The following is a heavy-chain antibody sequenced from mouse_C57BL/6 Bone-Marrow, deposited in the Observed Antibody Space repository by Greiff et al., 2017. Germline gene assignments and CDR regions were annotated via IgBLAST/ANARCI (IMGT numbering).Heavy chain of an antibody. CDR2: IWRGGST. Sequence: VKLQESGPGLVQPSQSLSITCTVSGFSLTSYGVHWVRQSPGKGLEWLGVIWRGGSTDYNAAFMSRLSITKDNSKRQVFFKMNSLQADDTAIYDWAKRGSSYGYFDVWGTGTTVTVSS. V-gene: IGHV2-5*01. CDR3: AKRGSSYGYFDV. D-gene: IGHD1-1*01. CDR1: GFSLTSYG. J-gene: IGHJ1*03.